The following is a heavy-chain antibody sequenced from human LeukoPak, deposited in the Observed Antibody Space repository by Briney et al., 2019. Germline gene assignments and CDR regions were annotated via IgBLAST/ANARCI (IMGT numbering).Heavy chain of an antibody. J-gene: IGHJ4*02. V-gene: IGHV4-59*02. Sequence: SETLSLTCVVSGASVSSSHWNWIRQLPGKGLEWIGCLSYTGKTDYNPSLTSRVIISLDTSKNQVSLKLRSVTAADTAVYYCSEGYFEPFDHWGQGTLVTVSS. CDR1: GASVSSSH. D-gene: IGHD2/OR15-2a*01. CDR3: SEGYFEPFDH. CDR2: LSYTGKT.